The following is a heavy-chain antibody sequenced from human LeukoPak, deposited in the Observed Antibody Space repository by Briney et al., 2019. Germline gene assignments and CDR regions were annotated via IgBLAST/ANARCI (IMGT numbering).Heavy chain of an antibody. Sequence: AESLKISCKGSGYSITSYWSSWVRQMPGKGLEWMGIIYPGDSATKYSPSFQGEVTISADKSISTAYLQWSSLKTSDTAMYYCARYRTAVAGTSYYYYGMDVWGKGTTVTVSS. D-gene: IGHD6-19*01. CDR2: IYPGDSAT. V-gene: IGHV5-51*01. CDR3: ARYRTAVAGTSYYYYGMDV. J-gene: IGHJ6*04. CDR1: GYSITSYW.